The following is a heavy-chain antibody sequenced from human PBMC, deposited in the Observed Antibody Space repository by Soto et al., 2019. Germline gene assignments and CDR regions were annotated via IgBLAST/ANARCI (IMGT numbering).Heavy chain of an antibody. CDR3: AREWCSSTSCYGVDY. D-gene: IGHD2-2*01. J-gene: IGHJ4*02. Sequence: QVHLVQSGGEVKKPGASVQVSCKASGYTLSDYVISWVRQAPGQGLEWMGCFNGNNGHTYCAQKFQGRVTLTTDTSTNTAYVELRSLTSDDTGVYYCAREWCSSTSCYGVDYWGQGTLVTVSS. CDR2: FNGNNGHT. V-gene: IGHV1-18*01. CDR1: GYTLSDYV.